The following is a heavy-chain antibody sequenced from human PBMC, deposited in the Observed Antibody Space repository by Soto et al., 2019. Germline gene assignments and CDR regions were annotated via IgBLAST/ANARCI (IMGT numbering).Heavy chain of an antibody. CDR3: ARDPTYQQRTKESYYMDV. D-gene: IGHD6-13*01. CDR2: IWYDGSNK. J-gene: IGHJ6*03. Sequence: QVQLVESGGGVVQPGSSLRLSCAASGFTFSSYGMHWVRQAPGKGLEWVAVIWYDGSNKYYADSVKGRFTISRDNSKNTLYLQMNSLRAEDTAVYYCARDPTYQQRTKESYYMDVWGKGTTVTVSS. CDR1: GFTFSSYG. V-gene: IGHV3-33*01.